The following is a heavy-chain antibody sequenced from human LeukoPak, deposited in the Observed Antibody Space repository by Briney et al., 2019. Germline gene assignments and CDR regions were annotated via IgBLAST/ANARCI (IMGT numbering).Heavy chain of an antibody. Sequence: GGSLRLSCAASGFTSGFTFSHYSMNWVRQAPGKGLEWVAVIWYDGSNKYYADSVKGRFTISRDNSKNTLYLQMNSLRAEDTAVYYCAKEQYYYDSSGYYPLFDYWGQGTLVTVSS. CDR1: GFTSGFTFSHYS. J-gene: IGHJ4*02. CDR3: AKEQYYYDSSGYYPLFDY. D-gene: IGHD3-22*01. V-gene: IGHV3-33*06. CDR2: IWYDGSNK.